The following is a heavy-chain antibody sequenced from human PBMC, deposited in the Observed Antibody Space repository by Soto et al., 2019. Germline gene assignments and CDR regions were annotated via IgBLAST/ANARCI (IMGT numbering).Heavy chain of an antibody. D-gene: IGHD3-9*01. CDR1: GFTFSSYA. CDR2: ISGSGEIT. Sequence: GASLRLSCAASGFTFSSYAMSWGRQAPGKGLEWISVISGSGEITLYTDSVKGRFTISRDFSNNTLSLQMNSLRADDTAIYYCGKARYLLVDQPLYFESWGQGTLVTVSS. J-gene: IGHJ4*02. CDR3: GKARYLLVDQPLYFES. V-gene: IGHV3-23*01.